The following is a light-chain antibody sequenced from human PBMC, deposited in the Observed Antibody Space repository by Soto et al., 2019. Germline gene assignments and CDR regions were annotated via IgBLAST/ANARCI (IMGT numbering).Light chain of an antibody. CDR2: GTS. CDR3: QQDYNLPPLT. CDR1: QSVNIN. V-gene: IGKV3-15*01. J-gene: IGKJ4*01. Sequence: EIVMTQSPATLSVSPVERATLSGMASQSVNINLAWYQQKPGQAPRLLIYGTSTRATGVPARFSGSGSGTDFTLTISSLQPEDFAVYYCQQDYNLPPLTFGGGTKWIS.